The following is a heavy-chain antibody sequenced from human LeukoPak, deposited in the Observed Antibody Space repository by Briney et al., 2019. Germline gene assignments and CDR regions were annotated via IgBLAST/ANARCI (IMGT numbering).Heavy chain of an antibody. Sequence: GESLKISCKGFGYNFATYWIVWVRQMPEKGLEWMGIIYPGDSDTIYSPSFQGQVTISADKSTSTAHLQWSSLKASDTAIYYCLRREGNSHYDYWGQGTLVTVSS. J-gene: IGHJ4*02. CDR1: GYNFATYW. CDR3: LRREGNSHYDY. D-gene: IGHD4-23*01. V-gene: IGHV5-51*01. CDR2: IYPGDSDT.